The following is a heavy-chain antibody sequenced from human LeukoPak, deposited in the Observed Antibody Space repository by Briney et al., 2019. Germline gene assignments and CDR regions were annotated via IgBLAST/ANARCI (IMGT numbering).Heavy chain of an antibody. CDR1: GFTFSSYA. D-gene: IGHD6-19*01. CDR3: AKSTAGTGPGY. Sequence: GGSLRLSCAVSGFTFSSYAMRWVRQAPGKGLEWVSGISGSGVSTYYADSVKGRFTISRDNSKNTLYLQVNSLRAEDTAVYYCAKSTAGTGPGYWGQGTLVTVSS. J-gene: IGHJ4*02. V-gene: IGHV3-23*01. CDR2: ISGSGVST.